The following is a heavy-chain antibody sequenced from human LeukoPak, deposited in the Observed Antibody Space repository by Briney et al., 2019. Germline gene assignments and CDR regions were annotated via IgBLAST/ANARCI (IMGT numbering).Heavy chain of an antibody. J-gene: IGHJ4*02. D-gene: IGHD3-16*02. CDR3: ARDLYTYDYVWGSYREFDY. CDR2: ISSSGSTI. CDR1: GFTFSSYE. V-gene: IGHV3-48*03. Sequence: GGSLRLSCAASGFTFSSYEMNWVCQAPGKGLEWVSYISSSGSTIYYADSVRGRFTISRDNAKNSLYLQMNSLRAEDTAVYYCARDLYTYDYVWGSYREFDYWGQGTLVTVSS.